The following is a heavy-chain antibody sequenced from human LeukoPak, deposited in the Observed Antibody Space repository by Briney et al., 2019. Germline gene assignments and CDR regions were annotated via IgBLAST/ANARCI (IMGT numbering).Heavy chain of an antibody. CDR2: ISWNSGSI. Sequence: GGSLRLSCAASGFTFSSYAMSWVRQAPGKGLEWVSGISWNSGSIGYADSVKGRFTISRDNAKNSLYLQMNSLRADDTALYYCAKSHRYGDYGLGDWGQGTLVTVSS. J-gene: IGHJ4*02. V-gene: IGHV3-9*01. D-gene: IGHD4-17*01. CDR1: GFTFSSYA. CDR3: AKSHRYGDYGLGD.